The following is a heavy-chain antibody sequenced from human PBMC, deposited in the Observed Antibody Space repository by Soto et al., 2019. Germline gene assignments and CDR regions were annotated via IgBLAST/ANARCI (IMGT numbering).Heavy chain of an antibody. V-gene: IGHV1-69*13. CDR2: IIPIFGTA. J-gene: IGHJ6*04. CDR1: GGTFSSYA. Sequence: SVKISCNASGGTFSSYAISWVRQAPGQGLEWVGGIIPIFGTANYAQQFQGRVTITADESTSTAYMELSSLRSEDTGVYYCARGHWAQRHFIAARGNDYYGMDVWGEGTTVTVSS. CDR3: ARGHWAQRHFIAARGNDYYGMDV. D-gene: IGHD6-6*01.